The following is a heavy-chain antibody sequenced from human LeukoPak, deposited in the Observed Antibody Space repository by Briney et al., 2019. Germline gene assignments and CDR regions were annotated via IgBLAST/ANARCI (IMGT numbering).Heavy chain of an antibody. Sequence: PGGSLRLSCAVSGFTFSTYWMSWVRQAPGKGLEWVANMKQDGNEEYYVDSVKGRFTISRDNAKISLYLQMNSLRAEDTAVCYCARPYSSGWYGVFNYWGQGTLVTVSS. D-gene: IGHD6-19*01. V-gene: IGHV3-7*05. J-gene: IGHJ4*02. CDR1: GFTFSTYW. CDR3: ARPYSSGWYGVFNY. CDR2: MKQDGNEE.